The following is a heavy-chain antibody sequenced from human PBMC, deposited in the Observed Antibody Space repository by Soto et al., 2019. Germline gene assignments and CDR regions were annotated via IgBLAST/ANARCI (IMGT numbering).Heavy chain of an antibody. J-gene: IGHJ5*02. V-gene: IGHV3-48*02. CDR2: ITSSSSTI. Sequence: XGCLRVCCPASRFTLSRYRMNWVRQAPGKGLEWISYITSSSSTIYYADSVKGRFTISRDNAKNSLYLQMNSLRDEDTAMYYCARDNGMAGSFDTWGQGTLVTVSS. D-gene: IGHD2-15*01. CDR3: ARDNGMAGSFDT. CDR1: RFTLSRYR.